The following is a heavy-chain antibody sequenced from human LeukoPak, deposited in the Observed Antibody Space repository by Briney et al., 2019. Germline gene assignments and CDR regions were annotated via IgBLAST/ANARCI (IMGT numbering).Heavy chain of an antibody. CDR1: GGSFSGYY. Sequence: SETLSLTCAVYGGSFSGYYWSWIRQPPGKGLEWIGYIYYSGSTNYNPSLKSRVTISVDTSKNQFSLKLSSVTAADTAVYYCARLRVYYYGSGSYPGDFDYWGQGTLVTVSS. CDR3: ARLRVYYYGSGSYPGDFDY. V-gene: IGHV4-59*01. J-gene: IGHJ4*02. D-gene: IGHD3-10*01. CDR2: IYYSGST.